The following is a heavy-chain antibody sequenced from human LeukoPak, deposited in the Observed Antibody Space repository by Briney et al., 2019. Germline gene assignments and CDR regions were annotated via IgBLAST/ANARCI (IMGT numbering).Heavy chain of an antibody. Sequence: GGSLRLSCAASGLTVSSSYMSWVRQAPGKGLEWVSIIYNDGSTYYADSVKGRFTISRDNSKNTLYLQMNSLRAEDTAVYYCAKDWEQLVLEPTWFDPWGQGTLVTVSS. CDR2: IYNDGST. CDR3: AKDWEQLVLEPTWFDP. J-gene: IGHJ5*02. V-gene: IGHV3-53*01. D-gene: IGHD6-13*01. CDR1: GLTVSSSY.